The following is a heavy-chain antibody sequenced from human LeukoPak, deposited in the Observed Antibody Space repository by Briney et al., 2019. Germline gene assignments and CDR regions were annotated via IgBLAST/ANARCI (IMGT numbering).Heavy chain of an antibody. V-gene: IGHV4-59*12. CDR1: GGSFSGYY. CDR2: IYYSGST. J-gene: IGHJ6*02. Sequence: SETLSLTCAVYGGSFSGYYWNWIRQPPGKGLEWIGYIYYSGSTNYNPSLKSRVTISVDTSKNQFSLKLSTVTAADTAVYYCASPYGMDVWGQGTTVTVSS. CDR3: ASPYGMDV.